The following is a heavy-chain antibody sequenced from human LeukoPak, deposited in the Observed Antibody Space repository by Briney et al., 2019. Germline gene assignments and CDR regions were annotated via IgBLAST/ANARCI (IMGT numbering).Heavy chain of an antibody. CDR3: AEPSKLTKMGGYVDY. CDR1: GFSFSSYA. V-gene: IGHV3-23*01. J-gene: IGHJ4*02. Sequence: GGSLRLSCAASGFSFSSYAMSWVRQAPGKGLEWVSAISGSGGSTYYADSVKGRFTISRDNSKNTLYLQMNSLRAEDTAVYYCAEPSKLTKMGGYVDYWGQGTLVTVSS. D-gene: IGHD4/OR15-4a*01. CDR2: ISGSGGST.